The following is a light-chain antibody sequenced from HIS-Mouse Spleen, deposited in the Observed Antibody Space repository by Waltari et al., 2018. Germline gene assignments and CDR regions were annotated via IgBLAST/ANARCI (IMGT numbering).Light chain of an antibody. Sequence: SYVLTQPPSVSVAPGTTARITCGGNNLGSKSVHWYQQKPGQAPVLVVYDDSERPSGIPERFSGSNSGNTATLTISRVEAGDEADYYCQVWDSSSDHVVFGGGTKLTVL. CDR2: DDS. J-gene: IGLJ2*01. CDR3: QVWDSSSDHVV. CDR1: NLGSKS. V-gene: IGLV3-21*03.